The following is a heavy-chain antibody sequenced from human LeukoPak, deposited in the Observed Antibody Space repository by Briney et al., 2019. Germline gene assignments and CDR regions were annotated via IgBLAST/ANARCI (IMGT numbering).Heavy chain of an antibody. CDR1: GFTFSNYD. Sequence: GGSLRLSCAASGFTFSNYDMHWVRQATGKGLEWVSAIGTAGDTYYQGSVRGRFTMSRENAKNSLYLQMNSLTAGDTAVYYCARGADAHFDYWGQGVLVTVSS. CDR2: IGTAGDT. V-gene: IGHV3-13*04. D-gene: IGHD1-26*01. J-gene: IGHJ4*02. CDR3: ARGADAHFDY.